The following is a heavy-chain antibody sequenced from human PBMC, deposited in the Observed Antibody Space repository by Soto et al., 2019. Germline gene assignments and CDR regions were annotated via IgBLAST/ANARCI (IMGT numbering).Heavy chain of an antibody. Sequence: QVQLVESGGGVVQPGRSLRLSCAASGFTFSSYGMHWVRQAPGKGLEWVAVIWYDGSNKYYADSVKGRFTISRDNSKNTLYLQMNSLRAEDTAVYYCAREGGYCSSTSCTSKSQDYWGQGTLVTVSS. J-gene: IGHJ4*02. CDR2: IWYDGSNK. CDR1: GFTFSSYG. V-gene: IGHV3-33*01. CDR3: AREGGYCSSTSCTSKSQDY. D-gene: IGHD2-2*01.